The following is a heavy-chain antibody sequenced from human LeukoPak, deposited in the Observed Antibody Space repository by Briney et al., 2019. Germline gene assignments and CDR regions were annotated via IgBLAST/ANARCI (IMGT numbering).Heavy chain of an antibody. CDR3: ANVLLWFGESYY. Sequence: GGSLRLSCAASGFMFSSYGMHWVRQAPGKGLEWVAFIRYDGSNKYYADSVKGRFTISRDNSKNTLYLQINSLRAEDTAVYYCANVLLWFGESYYWGQGTLVTVSS. V-gene: IGHV3-30*02. CDR1: GFMFSSYG. J-gene: IGHJ4*02. D-gene: IGHD3-10*01. CDR2: IRYDGSNK.